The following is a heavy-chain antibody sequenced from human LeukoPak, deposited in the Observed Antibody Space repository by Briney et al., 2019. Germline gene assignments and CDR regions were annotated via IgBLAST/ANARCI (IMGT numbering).Heavy chain of an antibody. J-gene: IGHJ4*02. CDR1: GFIVSSNY. CDR2: IYSGGDT. V-gene: IGHV3-66*01. CDR3: ARRSGEGYFDC. D-gene: IGHD1-26*01. Sequence: SGGSLRLSCAASGFIVSSNYMTWVRQAPGKGLEWLSVIYSGGDTYYADSVKGRFTISRDNSKNTLYLQMNSLRAEDTAVYYCARRSGEGYFDCWGQGTLVTVSP.